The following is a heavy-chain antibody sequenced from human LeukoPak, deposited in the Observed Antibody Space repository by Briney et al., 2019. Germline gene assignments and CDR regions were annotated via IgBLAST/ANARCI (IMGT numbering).Heavy chain of an antibody. CDR1: GGSFSGYY. CDR3: ARPSRSGYYRGCYFDY. D-gene: IGHD3-22*01. CDR2: INHSGST. Sequence: PSETLSLTCAVYGGSFSGYYWSWIRQPPGKGLEWIGEINHSGSTNYNPSLKSRVTIPVDTSKNQFSLKLSSVTAADTAVYYCARPSRSGYYRGCYFDYWGQGTLVTVSA. J-gene: IGHJ4*02. V-gene: IGHV4-34*01.